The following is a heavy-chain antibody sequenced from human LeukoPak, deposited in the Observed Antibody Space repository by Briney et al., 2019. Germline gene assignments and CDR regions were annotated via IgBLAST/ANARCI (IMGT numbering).Heavy chain of an antibody. CDR3: ARQLDHGDYDY. CDR1: GYSFTNYW. Sequence: GESLKISCKGSGYSFTNYWIGWVRQMPGKGLEWMGIIYPGDSDTRYSPSFQGQVTVSADKSITTAYLQWSSLKASDTAIYYCARQLDHGDYDYWGQGTQVTVSS. CDR2: IYPGDSDT. V-gene: IGHV5-51*01. J-gene: IGHJ4*01. D-gene: IGHD4-17*01.